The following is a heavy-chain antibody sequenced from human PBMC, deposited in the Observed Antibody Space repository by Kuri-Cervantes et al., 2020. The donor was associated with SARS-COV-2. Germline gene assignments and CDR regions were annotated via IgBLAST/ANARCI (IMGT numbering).Heavy chain of an antibody. Sequence: GGSLRLSCAASGFTFSSYAMSWVRQAPGKGLEWVSAISGSGGSTYYADSVKGRFTISRDNSKNTLYLQMNSLRAEDTAVYYCARDRPDYDFWSGYYYDAFDIWGQGTMVTVSS. V-gene: IGHV3-23*01. CDR2: ISGSGGST. CDR1: GFTFSSYA. D-gene: IGHD3-3*01. J-gene: IGHJ3*02. CDR3: ARDRPDYDFWSGYYYDAFDI.